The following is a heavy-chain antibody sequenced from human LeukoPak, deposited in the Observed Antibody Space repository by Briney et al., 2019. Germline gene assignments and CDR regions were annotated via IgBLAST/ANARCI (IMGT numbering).Heavy chain of an antibody. CDR3: ARYYGYSSGWLPFDY. Sequence: PGGSLRLSCVASGFTVSSNYMSWVRQAPGKGLEWVSVIYSGGRTYYADSVKGRFTISRDNSKNTLYLQMNSLRAEDTAVYYCARYYGYSSGWLPFDYWGQGTLVTVSS. V-gene: IGHV3-53*01. CDR1: GFTVSSNY. CDR2: IYSGGRT. J-gene: IGHJ4*02. D-gene: IGHD6-19*01.